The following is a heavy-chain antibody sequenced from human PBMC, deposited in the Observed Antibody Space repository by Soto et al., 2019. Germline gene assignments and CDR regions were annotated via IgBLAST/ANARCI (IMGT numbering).Heavy chain of an antibody. J-gene: IGHJ4*02. D-gene: IGHD2-2*02. CDR1: GGTFGSYA. CDR3: ARVKGYCSSTSCYNPFDY. V-gene: IGHV1-69*06. CDR2: IIPIFGTA. Sequence: QVQLVQSGAEVKKPGSSVKVSCKASGGTFGSYAISWVRQAPGQGLEWMGGIIPIFGTANYAQKFQGRVTITADKSTSTAYMELSSLRSEDTAVYYCARVKGYCSSTSCYNPFDYWGQGTLVTVSS.